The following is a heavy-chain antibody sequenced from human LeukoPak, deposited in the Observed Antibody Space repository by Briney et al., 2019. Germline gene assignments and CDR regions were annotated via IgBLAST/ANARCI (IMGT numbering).Heavy chain of an antibody. Sequence: GGSLRLSCAASGFTFSSYSMNWVRQAPGKGLEWVSSISSSSSYIYYADSVKGRFTITRDNAKNSLYLQMNSLRAEDTAVYYCASRASRYYDSSGYRFWGQGTLVTVSS. D-gene: IGHD3-22*01. CDR2: ISSSSSYI. CDR3: ASRASRYYDSSGYRF. J-gene: IGHJ4*02. V-gene: IGHV3-21*01. CDR1: GFTFSSYS.